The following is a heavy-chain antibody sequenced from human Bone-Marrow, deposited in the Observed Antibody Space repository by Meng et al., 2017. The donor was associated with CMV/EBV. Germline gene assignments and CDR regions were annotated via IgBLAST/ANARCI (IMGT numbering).Heavy chain of an antibody. J-gene: IGHJ4*02. CDR1: GFTFGDYA. CDR3: SITIFGVVKG. CDR2: IRSKAYGGTT. D-gene: IGHD3-3*01. Sequence: GGSLRLSCTASGFTFGDYAMSWVRQAPGKGLEWVGFIRSKAYGGTTEYAASVKGRFTISRDDSKSIAYLQMNSLKTEDTAVYYCSITIFGVVKGWGQGTLVNVAS. V-gene: IGHV3-49*04.